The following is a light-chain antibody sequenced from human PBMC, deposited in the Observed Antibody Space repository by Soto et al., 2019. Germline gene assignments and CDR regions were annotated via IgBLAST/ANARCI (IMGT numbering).Light chain of an antibody. CDR3: QHYNSYSEA. J-gene: IGKJ1*01. V-gene: IGKV1-5*03. CDR2: KTS. CDR1: QTISSW. Sequence: IPVSLSRTPLSASTGDRVTNSSLASQTISSWLGWYQQKPGKAPKLLIYKTSTLKSGVPSRFSGSGSGTEFTLTISSLQPDDFATYYCQHYNSYSEAFGQGTKVDIK.